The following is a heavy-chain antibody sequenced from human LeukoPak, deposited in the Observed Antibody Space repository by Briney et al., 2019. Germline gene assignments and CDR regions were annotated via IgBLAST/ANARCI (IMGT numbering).Heavy chain of an antibody. CDR3: ARGSAVSTKLGFDP. J-gene: IGHJ5*02. V-gene: IGHV4-59*11. CDR1: GGSISSHY. D-gene: IGHD5/OR15-5a*01. CDR2: VRYSGGT. Sequence: SETLSLTCTVSGGSISSHYWSWIRQSPGKGLECIGSVRYSGGTYYNPSLKSRVTISVDTSRNQLSLNLSSVTAADTAVYYCARGSAVSTKLGFDPWGQGALVTVS.